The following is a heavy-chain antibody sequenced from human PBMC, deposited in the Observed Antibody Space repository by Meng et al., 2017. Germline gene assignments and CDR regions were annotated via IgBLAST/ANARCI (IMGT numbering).Heavy chain of an antibody. D-gene: IGHD5-18*01. V-gene: IGHV1-2*06. CDR3: ATIYSYGHVYYYYYYGMDV. Sequence: ASVKVSCKASGYTFTGYYMHWVRQAPGQGLEWMGRINPNSGGTNYAQKLQGRVTMTRDTSISTAYMELSRLRSDDPAVYYCATIYSYGHVYYYYYYGMDVWGQGTTVTVSS. CDR2: INPNSGGT. J-gene: IGHJ6*02. CDR1: GYTFTGYY.